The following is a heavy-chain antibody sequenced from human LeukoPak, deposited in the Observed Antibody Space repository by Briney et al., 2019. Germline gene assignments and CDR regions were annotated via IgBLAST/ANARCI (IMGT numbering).Heavy chain of an antibody. J-gene: IGHJ4*02. CDR1: GFTFSSYA. CDR2: ISHIGGTV. D-gene: IGHD3-10*01. Sequence: GGSLRLSCAASGFTFSSYAMTWVRQAPGKGLEWVSSISHIGGTVYYAESVKGRFTISRDNFKNTLYLQMNSLRDEDTAVYYCARDSSPEGFGELLYHFDYWGQGTLVTVSS. V-gene: IGHV3-23*01. CDR3: ARDSSPEGFGELLYHFDY.